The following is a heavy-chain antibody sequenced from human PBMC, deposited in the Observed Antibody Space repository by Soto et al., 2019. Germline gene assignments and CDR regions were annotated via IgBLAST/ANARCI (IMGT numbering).Heavy chain of an antibody. Sequence: QVQLQQWGAGLLKPSETLSLTCAVYGGSFSGYYWSWIRQPPGKGLEWIGEINHSGSTNYNPSLKSRVTISVDTSKNQFSLKLSSVTAADTAVYYCARGGGSRGYCSGGSCYARVYWGQGTLVTVSS. CDR2: INHSGST. CDR1: GGSFSGYY. V-gene: IGHV4-34*01. D-gene: IGHD2-15*01. J-gene: IGHJ4*02. CDR3: ARGGGSRGYCSGGSCYARVY.